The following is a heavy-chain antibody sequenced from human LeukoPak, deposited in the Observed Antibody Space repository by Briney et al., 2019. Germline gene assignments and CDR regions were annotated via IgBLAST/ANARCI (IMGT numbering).Heavy chain of an antibody. CDR1: GGSFSGYY. J-gene: IGHJ3*02. CDR2: INHSGST. V-gene: IGHV4-34*01. CDR3: ASDSSGYYYFDAVDI. D-gene: IGHD3-22*01. Sequence: SETLSLTCAVYGGSFSGYYWSWIRQPPGKGLEWIGEINHSGSTNYNPSLKSRVTISVDTSKNQFSLKLSSVTAADTAVYYCASDSSGYYYFDAVDIWGQGTMVTVSS.